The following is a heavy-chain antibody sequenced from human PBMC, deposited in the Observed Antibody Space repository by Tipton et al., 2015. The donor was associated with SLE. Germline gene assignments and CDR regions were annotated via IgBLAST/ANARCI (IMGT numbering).Heavy chain of an antibody. CDR1: GGSITSNGVH. D-gene: IGHD3-9*01. J-gene: IGHJ4*02. V-gene: IGHV4-31*03. CDR2: LYYSGST. Sequence: TLSLTCSVAGGSITSNGVHWAWIRQLPGKGLEWIGYLYYSGSTEYNPSLKSRVTISIDSSKSQLSLNLRSVTAADTAVYYCARDPGMSRYLDGRYFDYWGRGTQVTVSS. CDR3: ARDPGMSRYLDGRYFDY.